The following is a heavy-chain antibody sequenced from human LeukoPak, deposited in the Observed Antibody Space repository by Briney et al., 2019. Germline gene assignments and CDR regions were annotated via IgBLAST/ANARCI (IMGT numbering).Heavy chain of an antibody. Sequence: GGSLRLSCAASGFTFSSYAMSWVRQAPGKGLEWVANIKQDGSEKYYVDSVKGRFTISRDNAKNSLYLQMNSLRAEDTAVYYCARVVDIVASTDYWGQGTLVTVSS. J-gene: IGHJ4*02. CDR3: ARVVDIVASTDY. V-gene: IGHV3-7*01. CDR2: IKQDGSEK. CDR1: GFTFSSYA. D-gene: IGHD5-12*01.